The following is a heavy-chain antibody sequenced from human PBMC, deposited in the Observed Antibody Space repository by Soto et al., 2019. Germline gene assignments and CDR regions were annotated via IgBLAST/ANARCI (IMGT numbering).Heavy chain of an antibody. D-gene: IGHD3-3*01. CDR3: ARGLRFLEWLFETKAAENPPGYVPNWFDP. V-gene: IGHV5-51*01. CDR2: IYPGDSDT. Sequence: PGESLKISCKGSGYSFTSYWIGWVRQMPGKGLEWMGIIYPGDSDTRYSPSFQGQVTISADKSISTAYLQWSSLKASDTAMYYCARGLRFLEWLFETKAAENPPGYVPNWFDPWGQGTLVTVSS. J-gene: IGHJ5*02. CDR1: GYSFTSYW.